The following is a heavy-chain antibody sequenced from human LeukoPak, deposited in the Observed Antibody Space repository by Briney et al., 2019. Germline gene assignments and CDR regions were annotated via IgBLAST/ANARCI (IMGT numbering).Heavy chain of an antibody. Sequence: GGSLRLSCTASGFTFSSYDMTWVRRAPGKGLEWVSSISGSGGSTYYADPVKRRFTISRDNSKNTLYLQMNSLRAEDTAVYYCAELGITMIGGVWGKGTTVTISS. CDR3: AELGITMIGGV. CDR1: GFTFSSYD. J-gene: IGHJ6*04. D-gene: IGHD3-10*02. CDR2: ISGSGGST. V-gene: IGHV3-23*01.